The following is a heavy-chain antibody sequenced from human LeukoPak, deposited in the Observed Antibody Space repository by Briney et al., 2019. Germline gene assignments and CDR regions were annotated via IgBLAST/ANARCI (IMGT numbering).Heavy chain of an antibody. CDR2: IYYSGST. J-gene: IGHJ5*02. CDR1: GGSVSSSSYF. V-gene: IGHV4-39*01. D-gene: IGHD3-16*01. CDR3: ARHGIGLDP. Sequence: PSETLSLTCTVSGGSVSSSSYFWAWTRQSPGKGLEWIATIYYSGSTYYNPSLKSRVTISVDTSKNQFSLKLSSVTAADTAVYYCARHGIGLDPWGQGTLVSVSS.